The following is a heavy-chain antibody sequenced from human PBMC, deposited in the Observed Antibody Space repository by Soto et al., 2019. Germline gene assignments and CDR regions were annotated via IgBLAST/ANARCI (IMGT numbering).Heavy chain of an antibody. V-gene: IGHV4-59*04. CDR2: IYHSGST. D-gene: IGHD2-2*01. CDR3: ATVPGT. Sequence: PSETLCVTGSVSTGYISNYYWSWIRQPPGKGLEWIGYIYHSGSTYYNPSLKSRVTISVDRSKNQFSLKLSSVTAADTAVYYCATVPGTWGQGTMVPVSS. J-gene: IGHJ5*02. CDR1: TGYISNYY.